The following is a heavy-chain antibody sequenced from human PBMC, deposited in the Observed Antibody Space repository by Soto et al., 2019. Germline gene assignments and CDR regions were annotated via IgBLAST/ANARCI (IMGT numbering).Heavy chain of an antibody. CDR3: TTDRSPHDNDPFDI. CDR2: ISTTGRTI. D-gene: IGHD1-1*01. V-gene: IGHV3-48*03. Sequence: SCAACSVTVNNYVMNWVRKATGKGLEWVSYISTTGRTIYCTDSVKGRFTICRDNARDSLHLQMNRLRAEDTAVYYCTTDRSPHDNDPFDISGQRTLVTI. CDR1: SVTVNNYV. J-gene: IGHJ3*02.